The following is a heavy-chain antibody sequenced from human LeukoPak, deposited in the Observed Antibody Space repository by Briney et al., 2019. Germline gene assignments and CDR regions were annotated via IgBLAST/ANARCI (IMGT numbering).Heavy chain of an antibody. CDR1: GFTFSSYA. D-gene: IGHD3-10*01. J-gene: IGHJ4*02. Sequence: PGGSLRLSCAASGFTFSSYAMHWVRRAPGKGLEWVALISYHGDITYYADSVKGRFTLSRDNSKTTLFLQLNSLRAEDTAVYYCASDSTYYYDSASSRPHYFDFWGQGTLVPVSS. CDR2: ISYHGDIT. V-gene: IGHV3-30*01. CDR3: ASDSTYYYDSASSRPHYFDF.